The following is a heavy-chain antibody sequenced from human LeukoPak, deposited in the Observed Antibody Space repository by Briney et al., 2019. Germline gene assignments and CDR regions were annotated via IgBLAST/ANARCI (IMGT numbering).Heavy chain of an antibody. Sequence: PGASVKVSCKASGYKFTDDYMHWVRQAPGQGLEFMGWINPDSGFTNYAQKFKGRVTMTRDASISTAYLEVRSLTSDDTAVYYCAPTAEAYTSWWKVWGQGTLVTVSS. CDR2: INPDSGFT. CDR3: APTAEAYTSWWKV. CDR1: GYKFTDDY. D-gene: IGHD3-16*01. J-gene: IGHJ4*02. V-gene: IGHV1-2*02.